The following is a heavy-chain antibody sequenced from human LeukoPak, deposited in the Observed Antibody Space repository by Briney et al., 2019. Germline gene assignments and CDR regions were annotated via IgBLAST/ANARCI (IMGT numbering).Heavy chain of an antibody. V-gene: IGHV3-64D*06. CDR3: VRVNDYGDRNLYYFGY. CDR2: ISSDGDNT. Sequence: GGSLRLSCAASGFTLRDAWMYWVRQAPGKGLEFVSAISSDGDNTFYADSVKGRFTISRDNSKNTLYLQTSSLRGEDTAVYYCVRVNDYGDRNLYYFGYWGQGTLVTVSS. J-gene: IGHJ4*02. D-gene: IGHD4-17*01. CDR1: GFTLRDAW.